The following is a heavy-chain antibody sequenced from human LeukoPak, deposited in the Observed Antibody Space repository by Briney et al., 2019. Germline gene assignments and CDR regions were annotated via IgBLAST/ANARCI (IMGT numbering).Heavy chain of an antibody. V-gene: IGHV4-34*01. CDR2: ISHSGST. CDR1: GGSFSGYY. CDR3: AITQWGYCSGGSCLPKDY. J-gene: IGHJ4*02. D-gene: IGHD2-15*01. Sequence: SETLSLTCAVYGGSFSGYYWSWIRQPPGKGLEWIGEISHSGSTYYNPSLKSRVTISVDTSKNQFSLKLSSVTAADTAVYYCAITQWGYCSGGSCLPKDYWGQGTLVTVSS.